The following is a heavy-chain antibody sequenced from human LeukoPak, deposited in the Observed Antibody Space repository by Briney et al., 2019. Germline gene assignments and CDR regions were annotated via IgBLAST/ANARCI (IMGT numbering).Heavy chain of an antibody. V-gene: IGHV3-74*01. D-gene: IGHD3/OR15-3a*01. CDR1: GFTFSIYW. Sequence: PGGSLRLSCAASGFTFSIYWMHWVRQVPGEGLVWVSCISTDETTTIYADSVKGRFTISRDNAKNTLYLRMSSLRAEDSAVYYCAKGFYGPDSWGQGTLVTVSS. CDR3: AKGFYGPDS. CDR2: ISTDETTT. J-gene: IGHJ5*02.